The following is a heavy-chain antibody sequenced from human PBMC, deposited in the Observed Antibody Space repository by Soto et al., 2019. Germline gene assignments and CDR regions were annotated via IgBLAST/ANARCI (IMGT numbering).Heavy chain of an antibody. CDR2: IIAYNGNT. CDR1: GYTFTSYG. Sequence: QVQMVQSGAEVKKPGASVKVSCKASGYTFTSYGISWVRQAPGQGLEWMGWIIAYNGNTNYAQKLQGRVTMTTDTTTSTAYMELRSQRSDDTAVYYCASGQATMIVVVGDYWGQGTLVTVSS. D-gene: IGHD3-22*01. J-gene: IGHJ4*02. CDR3: ASGQATMIVVVGDY. V-gene: IGHV1-18*01.